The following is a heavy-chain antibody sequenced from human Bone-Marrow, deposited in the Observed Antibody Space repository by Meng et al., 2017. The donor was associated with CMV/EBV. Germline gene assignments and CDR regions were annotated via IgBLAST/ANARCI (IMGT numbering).Heavy chain of an antibody. CDR2: IYSGGST. J-gene: IGHJ3*02. CDR3: ARASPSVSVFDI. Sequence: GESLKISCAASGFTVSSNYMSWVRQAPGKGLEWVSVIYSGGSTYYANSVKGRFTISKDNSKNTLYLQMNSLRAADTAVYYCARASPSVSVFDIWGQGTIVTVSS. CDR1: GFTVSSNY. D-gene: IGHD5/OR15-5a*01. V-gene: IGHV3-53*01.